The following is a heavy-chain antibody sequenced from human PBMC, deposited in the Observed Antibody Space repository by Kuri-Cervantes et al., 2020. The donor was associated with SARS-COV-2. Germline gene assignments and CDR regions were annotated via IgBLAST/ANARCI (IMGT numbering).Heavy chain of an antibody. CDR2: IYYSGST. CDR1: GGSISSGDYY. D-gene: IGHD4-11*01. J-gene: IGHJ4*02. Sequence: GSLRLSCTVSGGSISSGDYYWSWIRQPPGKGLEWIGYIYYSGSTNYNPSLKSRVTISVDTSKNQFSLKLSSVTAADTAVYYCARTASTVTTNPYRYYFDYWGQGTLVTVSS. V-gene: IGHV4-61*08. CDR3: ARTASTVTTNPYRYYFDY.